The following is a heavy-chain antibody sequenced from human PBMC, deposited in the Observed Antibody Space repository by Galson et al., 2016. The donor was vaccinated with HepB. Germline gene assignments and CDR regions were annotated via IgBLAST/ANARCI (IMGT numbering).Heavy chain of an antibody. J-gene: IGHJ4*02. CDR3: ASIYSGYSSWVDC. V-gene: IGHV3-30*04. CDR1: RFAFSKYA. CDR2: ISYDGSIT. Sequence: SLRLSCAASRFAFSKYALHWVRQAPGKGLEWVAVISYDGSITYYTDSVKGRFTISRDNSKNTLFLQMNSLRPEDTAVYYCASIYSGYSSWVDCWGQGTLVTVSS. D-gene: IGHD5-12*01.